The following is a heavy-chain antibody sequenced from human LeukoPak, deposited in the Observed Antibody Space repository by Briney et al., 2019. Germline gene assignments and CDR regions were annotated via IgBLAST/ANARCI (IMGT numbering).Heavy chain of an antibody. CDR1: RITLSSYS. Sequence: PGGSLRLSCVASRITLSSYSMNWVRQAPGKGLEWVSYISTSSTTIYYADSVKGRFTISRDNAKNSLYLQMNSLRDEDTAVYYCARRHGDYLGGFEYWGQGTLVTVSS. CDR2: ISTSSTTI. CDR3: ARRHGDYLGGFEY. V-gene: IGHV3-48*02. J-gene: IGHJ4*02. D-gene: IGHD4-17*01.